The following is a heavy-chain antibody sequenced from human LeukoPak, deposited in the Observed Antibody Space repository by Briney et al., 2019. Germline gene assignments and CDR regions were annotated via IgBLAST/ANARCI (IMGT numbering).Heavy chain of an antibody. CDR3: ARDASVADFDY. J-gene: IGHJ4*02. D-gene: IGHD6-19*01. CDR1: GFAFDSYI. CDR2: ISSRNADT. Sequence: GGSLRLSCAPSGFAFDSYIMIWVRETPGKGLEWVASISSRNADTYYADSLQGRFTISRDNAKNSLYLQMNSLSAEDTAMYYCARDASVADFDYWGQGTLVTVSS. V-gene: IGHV3-21*01.